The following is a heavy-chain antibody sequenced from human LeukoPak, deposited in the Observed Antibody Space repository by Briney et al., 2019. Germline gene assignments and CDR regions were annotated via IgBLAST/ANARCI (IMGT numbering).Heavy chain of an antibody. J-gene: IGHJ4*02. CDR2: ISSSSSYI. D-gene: IGHD3-16*02. CDR1: GFTFSSYS. CDR3: ARAKLYYDYVWGSYRPSELDY. Sequence: GGSLRLSCAASGFTFSSYSMNWVRQAPGKGLEWVSSISSSSSYIYYADSVKGRFTISRDNAKNSLYLQMNSLRAEDTAVYYCARAKLYYDYVWGSYRPSELDYWGQGTLVTVSS. V-gene: IGHV3-21*01.